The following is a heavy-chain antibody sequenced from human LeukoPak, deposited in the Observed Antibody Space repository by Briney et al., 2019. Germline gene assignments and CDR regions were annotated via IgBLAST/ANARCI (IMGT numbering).Heavy chain of an antibody. D-gene: IGHD2-15*01. V-gene: IGHV4-34*01. CDR3: ASTEKLLRWEFDY. CDR2: INHSGST. J-gene: IGHJ4*02. CDR1: GGSFSGYY. Sequence: ASETLSLTCAVYGGSFSGYYWSWIRQPPGKGLEWIGEINHSGSTNYNPSLKSRVTISVDTSKNQFSLKLSSVTAADTAVYYCASTEKLLRWEFDYWGQGTLVSVFS.